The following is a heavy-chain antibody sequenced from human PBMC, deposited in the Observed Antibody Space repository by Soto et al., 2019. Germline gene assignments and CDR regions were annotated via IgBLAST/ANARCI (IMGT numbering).Heavy chain of an antibody. CDR2: MSSDGSNS. Sequence: LRLSFAASGFTFSTYAMHWVRQAPGKGLEWVAGMSSDGSNSYYADSVKGRFTISRDNSKNTLYLQMNSLRAEDTAVYYCARDYGAAAASFFVYWGQGTLVTVSS. D-gene: IGHD6-25*01. V-gene: IGHV3-30-3*01. J-gene: IGHJ4*02. CDR1: GFTFSTYA. CDR3: ARDYGAAAASFFVY.